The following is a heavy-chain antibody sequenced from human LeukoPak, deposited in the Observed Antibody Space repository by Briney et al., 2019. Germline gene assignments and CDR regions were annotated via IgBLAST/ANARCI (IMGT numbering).Heavy chain of an antibody. J-gene: IGHJ4*02. V-gene: IGHV3-73*01. CDR2: IRSKANSYAT. CDR1: GFTFNGSV. CDR3: SVNYCSGDNYYMF. Sequence: GGSLRLSCAASGFTFNGSVMHWVRQASGKGLEWVGRIRSKANSYATAYAASVKGRFTISREDSKNTVYLQMNSLKTEDTAVYYCSVNYCSGDNYYMFWGQGTLVTVSS. D-gene: IGHD2-15*01.